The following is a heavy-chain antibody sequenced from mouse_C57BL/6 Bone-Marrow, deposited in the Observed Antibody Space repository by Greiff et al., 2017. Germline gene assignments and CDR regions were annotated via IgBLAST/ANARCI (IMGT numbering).Heavy chain of an antibody. CDR1: GYTFTSYW. V-gene: IGHV1-64*01. CDR3: AREGRYAMDY. CDR2: IHPNSGST. J-gene: IGHJ4*01. Sequence: QVPLQQPGAELVKPGASVKLSCKASGYTFTSYWMHWVKQRPGQGLEWIGMIHPNSGSTNYNEKFKSKATLTVDKSSSTAYMQLSSLTSEDSAVYYCAREGRYAMDYWGQGTSVTVSS.